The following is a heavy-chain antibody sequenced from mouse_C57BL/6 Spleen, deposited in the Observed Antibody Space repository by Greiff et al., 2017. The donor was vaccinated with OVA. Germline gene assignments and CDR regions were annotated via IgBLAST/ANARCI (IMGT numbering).Heavy chain of an antibody. CDR1: GYSITSGYY. V-gene: IGHV3-6*01. CDR3: ARDLGWDPFAY. CDR2: ISYDGSN. D-gene: IGHD3-1*01. Sequence: EVHLVESGPGLVKPSQSLSLTCSVTGYSITSGYYWNWIRQFPGNKLEWMGYISYDGSNNYNPSLKNRISITRDTSKNQFFLKLNSVTTEDTATYYCARDLGWDPFAYWGQGTLVTVSA. J-gene: IGHJ3*01.